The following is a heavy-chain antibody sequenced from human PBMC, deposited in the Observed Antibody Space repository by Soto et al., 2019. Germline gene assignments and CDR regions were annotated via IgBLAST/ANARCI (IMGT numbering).Heavy chain of an antibody. CDR3: ATQRLGYGYIEDY. CDR1: GGSISSYY. J-gene: IGHJ4*02. D-gene: IGHD5-18*01. Sequence: ASETLSLTCTVSGGSISSYYWSWIRQPPGKGLEWIGYIYYSGSTNYNPSLKSRVTISVDTSKNQFSLKLSSVTAADTAVYYCATQRLGYGYIEDYWGQGTLVTVSS. V-gene: IGHV4-59*01. CDR2: IYYSGST.